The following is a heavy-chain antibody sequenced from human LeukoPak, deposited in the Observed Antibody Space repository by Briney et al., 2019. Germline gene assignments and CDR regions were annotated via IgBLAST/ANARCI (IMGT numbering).Heavy chain of an antibody. V-gene: IGHV3-30*02. CDR3: AAILVEAPTDIRFDP. CDR1: GFTFTSYG. D-gene: IGHD2-8*02. Sequence: GGSLRLSCAASGFTFTSYGMHWVRQAPGKGLEWVAFIQYDGSNKYYADSVKGRFTISRDNSKNTLYLQMNSLRAEDTAVYYCAAILVEAPTDIRFDPWGQGTLVTVSS. CDR2: IQYDGSNK. J-gene: IGHJ5*02.